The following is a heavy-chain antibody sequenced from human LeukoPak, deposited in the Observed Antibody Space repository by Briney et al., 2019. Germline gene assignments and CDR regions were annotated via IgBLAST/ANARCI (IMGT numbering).Heavy chain of an antibody. CDR2: IKQDGSEK. J-gene: IGHJ5*01. CDR3: AREGAREVVTYDS. V-gene: IGHV3-7*01. Sequence: GGSLRLSCAASGFTFSNYWLTWVRQAPGKGLEWVANIKQDGSEKYYVDSVKGRFTISRDNAKNSLYLQMNSLRVEDTAVYYCAREGAREVVTYDSWGQGTLVTVSS. CDR1: GFTFSNYW. D-gene: IGHD4-23*01.